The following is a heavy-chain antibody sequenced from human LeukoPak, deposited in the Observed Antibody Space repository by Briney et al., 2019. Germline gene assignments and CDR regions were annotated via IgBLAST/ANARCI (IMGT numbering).Heavy chain of an antibody. CDR2: ISSSGSTI. V-gene: IGHV3-48*03. J-gene: IGHJ4*02. Sequence: GGSLRLSCAASGFTFSSYEMNWVRQAPGKGLEWVSYISSSGSTIYYADSVKGRFTISRDNAKNSLYLQMNSLRAEDTAVYYCARSTFRYFDPYYFDYWGQGTLVTVSS. D-gene: IGHD3-9*01. CDR3: ARSTFRYFDPYYFDY. CDR1: GFTFSSYE.